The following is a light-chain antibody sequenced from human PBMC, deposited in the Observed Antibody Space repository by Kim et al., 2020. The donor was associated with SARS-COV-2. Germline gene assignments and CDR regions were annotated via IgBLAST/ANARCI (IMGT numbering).Light chain of an antibody. J-gene: IGKJ4*01. Sequence: DIQMTQSPSTLSASVGDRVTITCRASQSVSDWLAWYQQKPGKAPHRLISETSRLQSGVPARFSGSRSGAEFTLTISSLQPDDFATYYYQQYSTFSLTFGGGTKVDIK. CDR1: QSVSDW. CDR2: ETS. V-gene: IGKV1-5*03. CDR3: QQYSTFSLT.